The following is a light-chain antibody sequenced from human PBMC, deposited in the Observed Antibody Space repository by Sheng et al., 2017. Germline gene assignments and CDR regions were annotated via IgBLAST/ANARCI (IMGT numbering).Light chain of an antibody. CDR3: QSYDSSNWV. Sequence: NFMLTQPHSVSESPGKTVTISCTRSSGSIASKYVQWYQQRPGSSPTTVIYEDNQRPSGVPDRFSGSIDSSYNSASLTISGLKTEDEADYYCQSYDSSNWVFGGGTKVTVL. CDR1: SGSIASKY. CDR2: EDN. J-gene: IGLJ3*02. V-gene: IGLV6-57*01.